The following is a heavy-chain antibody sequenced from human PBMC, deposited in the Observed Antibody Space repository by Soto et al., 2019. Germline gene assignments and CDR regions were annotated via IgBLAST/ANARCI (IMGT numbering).Heavy chain of an antibody. V-gene: IGHV4-39*01. Sequence: GSLRLSCAASGFTFSSYGMHWVRQAPGKGLEWIGSIYYSGSTYYNPSLKSRVTISVDTSKNQFSLKLNSGTAADTAVYYCARLITYGDIDYWGQGTLVTVSS. CDR3: ARLITYGDIDY. J-gene: IGHJ4*02. D-gene: IGHD3-10*01. CDR2: IYYSGST. CDR1: GFTFSSYG.